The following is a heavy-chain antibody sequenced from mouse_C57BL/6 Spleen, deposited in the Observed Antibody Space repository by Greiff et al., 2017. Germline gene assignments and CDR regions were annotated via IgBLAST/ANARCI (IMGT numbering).Heavy chain of an antibody. D-gene: IGHD2-4*01. J-gene: IGHJ2*01. CDR3: ARRTDIYYDYDGGFDY. CDR1: GYTFTSYW. CDR2: IHPNSGST. V-gene: IGHV1-64*01. Sequence: QVQLQQPGAELVKPGASVKLSCKASGYTFTSYWMHWVKQRPGQGLEWIGMIHPNSGSTNYNEKFKSKATLTVDKSSSTAYMQLSSLTSEDSAVYYCARRTDIYYDYDGGFDYWGQGTTLTVSS.